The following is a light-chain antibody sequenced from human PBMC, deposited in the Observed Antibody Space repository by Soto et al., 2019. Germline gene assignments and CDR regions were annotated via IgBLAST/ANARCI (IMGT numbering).Light chain of an antibody. J-gene: IGKJ1*01. CDR3: RQYNSYSWT. CDR2: KAS. V-gene: IGKV1-5*03. Sequence: DIQMTQSPSTLSASVGDRVTITCRASQSISSWLAWYQQKPGKAPKLLIYKASSLESGVPSRFSGRGSGTELTLPISSRQPDDFASYYCRQYNSYSWTFGQGTQVEIK. CDR1: QSISSW.